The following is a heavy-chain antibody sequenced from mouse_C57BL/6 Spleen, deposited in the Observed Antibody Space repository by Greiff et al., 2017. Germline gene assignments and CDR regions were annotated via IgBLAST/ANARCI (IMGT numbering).Heavy chain of an antibody. Sequence: VQLQQSGPVLVKPGASVKMSCKASGYTFTDYYMNWVKQSHGKSLEWIGVINPYNGGTSYNQKFKGKATLTVDKSSSTAYMELNSLTSEDSAVYDCAIGGSSPYYFDYWGQGTTLTVSS. CDR3: AIGGSSPYYFDY. D-gene: IGHD1-1*01. V-gene: IGHV1-19*01. CDR2: INPYNGGT. J-gene: IGHJ2*01. CDR1: GYTFTDYY.